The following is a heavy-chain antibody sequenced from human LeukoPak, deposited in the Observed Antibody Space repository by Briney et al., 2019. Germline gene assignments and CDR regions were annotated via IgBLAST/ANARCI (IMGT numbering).Heavy chain of an antibody. V-gene: IGHV1-18*01. Sequence: ASVKVSCKASGYTFTSYAISWVRQAPGQGLEWMGWISAYNGNTNYAQKFQGRVTMTTDTSTSTVYMELRSLRSDDTAVYYCARWYGSSHFDYWGQGTLVTVSS. CDR2: ISAYNGNT. J-gene: IGHJ4*02. CDR3: ARWYGSSHFDY. D-gene: IGHD6-6*01. CDR1: GYTFTSYA.